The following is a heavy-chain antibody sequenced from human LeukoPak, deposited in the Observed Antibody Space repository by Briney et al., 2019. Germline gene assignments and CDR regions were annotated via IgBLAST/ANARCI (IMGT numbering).Heavy chain of an antibody. CDR3: ASPDYYDSSGYSPGVGY. CDR1: GYRFTSYW. V-gene: IGHV5-51*01. J-gene: IGHJ4*02. Sequence: GESLKISCKGSGYRFTSYWIGWVRQKPGKGLEWMGTIYPGDSDTRYSPSFQGQVTISADKSISTAYLQWSSLKASDTAMYYCASPDYYDSSGYSPGVGYWGQGTLVTVSS. CDR2: IYPGDSDT. D-gene: IGHD3-22*01.